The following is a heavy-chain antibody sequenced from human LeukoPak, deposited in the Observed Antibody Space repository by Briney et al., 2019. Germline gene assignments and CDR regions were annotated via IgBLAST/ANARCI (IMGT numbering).Heavy chain of an antibody. D-gene: IGHD1-26*01. V-gene: IGHV4-61*02. CDR2: IYTSGST. CDR1: GGSISSDSFY. Sequence: PSETLSLTCTVSGGSISSDSFYWSWIRQPAGKGLEWIGRIYTSGSTNYNPSLKSRVTISVDTSKNQFSLKLRSVTAADTAVYYCARDGYSAIDYWGQGTLVTVSS. CDR3: ARDGYSAIDY. J-gene: IGHJ4*02.